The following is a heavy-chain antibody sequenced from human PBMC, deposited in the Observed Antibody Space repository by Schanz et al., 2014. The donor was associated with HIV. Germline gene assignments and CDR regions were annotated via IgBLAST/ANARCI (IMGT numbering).Heavy chain of an antibody. CDR2: ISWNSGSI. CDR1: GFIFNDFA. V-gene: IGHV3-9*01. CDR3: AKDWARTAGYCFHY. Sequence: EVQLLESGGGLEQPGGSLRLSCAASGFIFNDFAMHWVRQAPGKGLEWVSTISWNSGSIAYADSVKGRFTISRDNAKNSLYLQMNSLRAEDTAFYYCAKDWARTAGYCFHYWGQGTLVTVSS. D-gene: IGHD3-9*01. J-gene: IGHJ4*02.